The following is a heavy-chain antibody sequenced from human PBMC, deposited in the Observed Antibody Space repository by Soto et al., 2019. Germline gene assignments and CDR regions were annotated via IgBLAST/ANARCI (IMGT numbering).Heavy chain of an antibody. D-gene: IGHD5-18*01. CDR1: GGSISSGGYY. CDR2: IYYSGST. CDR3: ASGREDTAMVSVVWFDP. V-gene: IGHV4-31*03. J-gene: IGHJ5*02. Sequence: SETLSLTCTVSGGSISSGGYYWSWIRQHPGKGLEWIGYIYYSGSTYYNPSLKSRVTISVDTSKNQFSLKLSSVTAADTAVYSCASGREDTAMVSVVWFDPWGQGTLVTVSS.